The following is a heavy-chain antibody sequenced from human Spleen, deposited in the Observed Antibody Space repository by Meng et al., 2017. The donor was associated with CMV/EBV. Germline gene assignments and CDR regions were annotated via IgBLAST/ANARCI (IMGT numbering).Heavy chain of an antibody. Sequence: ASVKVSCKASGGTFSSYAISWVRQAPGQGPEWMGWINPDSGGTKYAQKFQGRVTMTRDTSITTVYMEFNRLRSDDPALYHCARDFGLLPGGGPGAGYGAAFDIWGQGSMVTVSS. J-gene: IGHJ3*02. D-gene: IGHD4-17*01. V-gene: IGHV1-2*02. CDR1: GGTFSSYA. CDR2: INPDSGGT. CDR3: ARDFGLLPGGGPGAGYGAAFDI.